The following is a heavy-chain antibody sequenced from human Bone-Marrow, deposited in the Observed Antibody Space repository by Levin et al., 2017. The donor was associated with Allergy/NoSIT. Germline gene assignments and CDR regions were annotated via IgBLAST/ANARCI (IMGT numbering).Heavy chain of an antibody. Sequence: PSETLSLTCTVSGGPISSGTYYWNWIRQPPGKGLEWIAIIYDTGTTHYNPSLKSRATISMDTSKNQFSLNLSSVTAADTAVYYCARRYNSGGHGNFDRWGLGTLVTVSS. D-gene: IGHD6-19*01. J-gene: IGHJ2*01. CDR1: GGPISSGTYY. V-gene: IGHV4-39*01. CDR3: ARRYNSGGHGNFDR. CDR2: IYDTGTT.